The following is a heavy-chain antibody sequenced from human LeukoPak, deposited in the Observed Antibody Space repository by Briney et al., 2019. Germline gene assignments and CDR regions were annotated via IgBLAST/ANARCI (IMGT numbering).Heavy chain of an antibody. D-gene: IGHD6-19*01. CDR1: GGSVNSGDSF. CDR2: IYYSGGT. V-gene: IGHV4-61*08. CDR3: ARKLGIAVGDYYYYGLDV. J-gene: IGHJ6*02. Sequence: PSDTLSLTCTVSGGSVNSGDSFWSRIRQPPGKGLEWIGNIYYSGGTNYNPSLQSRVTVSIDTSKNQFSLKVRSVTPADTAVYYCARKLGIAVGDYYYYGLDVWGQGTTVTVSS.